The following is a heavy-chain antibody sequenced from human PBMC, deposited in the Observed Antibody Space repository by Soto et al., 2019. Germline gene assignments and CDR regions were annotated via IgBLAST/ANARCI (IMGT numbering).Heavy chain of an antibody. Sequence: EVKLLDSWGGLVQTGGSLRLSCAASGFTFSSYAMGWVRQAPGKGLDWVSVISGSGGITYSADSVKGRFTISRDNSKNILYLQMNGLRAEDTAVYYCAKGITDTGGYYYYSMDVWGQGTAVTVSS. CDR3: AKGITDTGGYYYYSMDV. CDR2: ISGSGGIT. D-gene: IGHD3-16*01. J-gene: IGHJ6*02. CDR1: GFTFSSYA. V-gene: IGHV3-23*01.